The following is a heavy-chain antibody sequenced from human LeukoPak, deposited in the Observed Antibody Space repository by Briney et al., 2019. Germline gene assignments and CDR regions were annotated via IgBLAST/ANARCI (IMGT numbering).Heavy chain of an antibody. CDR1: GFTFSSYG. J-gene: IGHJ4*02. D-gene: IGHD5-12*01. Sequence: QSGGSLRLSCAASGFTFSSYGMHWVRQAPGKGLEWVAVIWYDGSNKYYADSVKGRFTISRDNSKNTLYLQMNSLRAEGTAVYYCARDPRDGYNYDFDYWGQGTLVTVSS. V-gene: IGHV3-33*01. CDR2: IWYDGSNK. CDR3: ARDPRDGYNYDFDY.